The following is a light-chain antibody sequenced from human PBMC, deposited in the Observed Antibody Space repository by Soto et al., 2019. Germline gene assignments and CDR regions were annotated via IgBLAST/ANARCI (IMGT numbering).Light chain of an antibody. CDR3: QQYSKWPLT. V-gene: IGKV3-15*01. CDR2: FAS. CDR1: ESVHNN. Sequence: EIVMTQSPATLSVSPGERATGSCRASESVHNNLAWYQHKPGQAPRLLIYFASTKATGIPARFSGSGSATEFSLTISSVQPEDFAVYYCQQYSKWPLTFGGGTKVET. J-gene: IGKJ4*01.